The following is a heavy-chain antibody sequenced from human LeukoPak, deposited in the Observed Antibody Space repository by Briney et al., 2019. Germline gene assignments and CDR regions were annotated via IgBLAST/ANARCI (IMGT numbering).Heavy chain of an antibody. V-gene: IGHV3-20*04. J-gene: IGHJ4*02. CDR3: VRGRDYYDHSGLDY. D-gene: IGHD3-22*01. Sequence: PGGSLRLSCAASGFTFDDYGMNWVRQGPGKGLEWVSGITWNGGITGYADSVKGRFTISRDNAKNSLYLQMRNLRADDTALNYCVRGRDYYDHSGLDYWGQGSLVTVYS. CDR1: GFTFDDYG. CDR2: ITWNGGIT.